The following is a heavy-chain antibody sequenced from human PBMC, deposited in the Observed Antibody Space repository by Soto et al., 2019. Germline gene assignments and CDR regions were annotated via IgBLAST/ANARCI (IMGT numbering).Heavy chain of an antibody. CDR3: TSNAAAKVGTLSY. CDR2: IDGGKT. CDR1: GFTFNNAR. J-gene: IGHJ4*02. D-gene: IGHD1-26*01. V-gene: IGHV3-15*02. Sequence: EVQLVEVGGALVEPGGSLRLSCAASGFTFNNARVSWVRQAPGKGLEWVGRIDGGKTDFAAPVEGRFTFSRDDSRNTLFLQMNSLKTEDSGVYYCTSNAAAKVGTLSYWGQGTLVPVSS.